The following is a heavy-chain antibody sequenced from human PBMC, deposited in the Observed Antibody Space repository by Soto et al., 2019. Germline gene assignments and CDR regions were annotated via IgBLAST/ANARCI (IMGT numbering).Heavy chain of an antibody. CDR2: IYHSGST. D-gene: IGHD1-26*01. Sequence: QLQLQESGSGLVKPSQTLSLTCDVSGGSISSGGYSWSWIRQPPGKGLEWIGYIYHSGSTYYNPSLKSRITISVDRSKNQISLKLSSVTAADTAVYYCASGSGSYYRNWFDPWGQGTLVTVSS. CDR1: GGSISSGGYS. V-gene: IGHV4-30-2*01. J-gene: IGHJ5*02. CDR3: ASGSGSYYRNWFDP.